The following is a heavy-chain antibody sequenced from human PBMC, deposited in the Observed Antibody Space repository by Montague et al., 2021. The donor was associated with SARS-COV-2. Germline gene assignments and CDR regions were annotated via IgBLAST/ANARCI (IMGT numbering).Heavy chain of an antibody. V-gene: IGHV4-34*01. CDR2: IKQSGST. Sequence: SETLSLTCAVYGGSFGDDHWSWIRQPPGKGLEWVGDIKQSGSTNXNPSLKSRVTISVDTSKNQFSLTLTSVTAADTAVYFCARGHLSVSMIVVVFTSASYYFDYWGQGAQVTVSS. CDR1: GGSFGDDH. CDR3: ARGHLSVSMIVVVFTSASYYFDY. J-gene: IGHJ4*02. D-gene: IGHD3-22*01.